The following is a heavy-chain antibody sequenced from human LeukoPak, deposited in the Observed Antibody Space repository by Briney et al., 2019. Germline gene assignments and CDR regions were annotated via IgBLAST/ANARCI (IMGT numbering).Heavy chain of an antibody. D-gene: IGHD6-19*01. CDR1: GFTVTSNY. V-gene: IGHV3-53*01. CDR2: IYSGGST. Sequence: GGSLRLSCAASGFTVTSNYMRWVRQAAGKGLEWVSVIYSGGSTNYADSVKGRFTISTDNSKNTLYLQMNSLRAEDTAVYYCARDSPVSGVDYWGQGTLVTVSS. J-gene: IGHJ4*02. CDR3: ARDSPVSGVDY.